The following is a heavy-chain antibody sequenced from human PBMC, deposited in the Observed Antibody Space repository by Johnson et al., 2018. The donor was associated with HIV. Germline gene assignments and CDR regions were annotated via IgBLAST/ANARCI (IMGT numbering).Heavy chain of an antibody. D-gene: IGHD3-22*01. Sequence: QVQLVESGGGVVQPGRSLRLSCAASGFTFSSYAMHWVRQAPGKGLEWVAVISYDGSNKYYADSVKVRFTISRDNSKNTLYLQMNSLRAEDTAVYYCARDEGIVVVSHAFDIWGQGTMVTVSS. CDR3: ARDEGIVVVSHAFDI. V-gene: IGHV3-30-3*01. CDR2: ISYDGSNK. CDR1: GFTFSSYA. J-gene: IGHJ3*02.